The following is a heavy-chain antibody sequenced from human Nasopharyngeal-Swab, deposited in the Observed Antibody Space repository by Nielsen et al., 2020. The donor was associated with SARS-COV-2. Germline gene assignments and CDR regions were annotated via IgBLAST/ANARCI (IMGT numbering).Heavy chain of an antibody. Sequence: SETLSLTCTVSGGSISSYYWSWIRQPPGKGLEWIGYIHYSGSTNYNPSLKSRVTISVDTSKNQFSLKLSSVTAADTAVYYCARGGGSGSADYYYYMDVWGKGTTVTVSS. J-gene: IGHJ6*03. CDR3: ARGGGSGSADYYYYMDV. CDR2: IHYSGST. D-gene: IGHD3-10*01. V-gene: IGHV4-59*01. CDR1: GGSISSYY.